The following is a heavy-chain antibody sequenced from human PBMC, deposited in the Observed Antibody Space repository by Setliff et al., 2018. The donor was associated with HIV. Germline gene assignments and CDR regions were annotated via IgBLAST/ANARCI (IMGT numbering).Heavy chain of an antibody. CDR3: ASAGGGYCGTRGFDY. D-gene: IGHD2-21*02. CDR2: IRVDGGDK. V-gene: IGHV3-30*02. Sequence: SGGSLRLSCAASGFTFSSYGMHWVRQAPGKGLEWVAFIRVDGGDKYYADSVKGRFTVSRDNAKNSLYLHMNNLRAEDTAVYYCASAGGGYCGTRGFDYWGQGALVTVSS. J-gene: IGHJ4*02. CDR1: GFTFSSYG.